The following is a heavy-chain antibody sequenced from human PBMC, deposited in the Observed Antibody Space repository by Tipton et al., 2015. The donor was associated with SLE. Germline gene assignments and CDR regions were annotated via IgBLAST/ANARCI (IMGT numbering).Heavy chain of an antibody. CDR2: VYFSGTT. Sequence: TLSLTCTVSGGSITNYYWSWIRQPPGKGLEWIGYVYFSGTTNYNPSLESRVTISVDTSRSQFSLTLSSVTAADTAVYYCARGGWELSFDYWGQGTLVTVSS. J-gene: IGHJ4*02. D-gene: IGHD1-26*01. CDR1: GGSITNYY. CDR3: ARGGWELSFDY. V-gene: IGHV4-59*01.